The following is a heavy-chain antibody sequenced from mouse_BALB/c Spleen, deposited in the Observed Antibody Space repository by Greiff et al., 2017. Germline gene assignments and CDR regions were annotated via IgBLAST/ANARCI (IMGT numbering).Heavy chain of an antibody. D-gene: IGHD2-3*01. Sequence: EVMLVESGGGLVKPGGSLKLSCAASGFTFSSYAMSWVRQTPEKRLEWVASISSGGSTYYPDSVKGRFTISRDNARNILYLQMSSLRSEDTAMYYCATDGYYPAWFAYWGQGTLVTVSA. CDR3: ATDGYYPAWFAY. V-gene: IGHV5-6-5*01. CDR2: ISSGGST. J-gene: IGHJ3*01. CDR1: GFTFSSYA.